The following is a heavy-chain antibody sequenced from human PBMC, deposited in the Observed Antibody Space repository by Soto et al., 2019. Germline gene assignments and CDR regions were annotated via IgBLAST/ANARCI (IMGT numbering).Heavy chain of an antibody. Sequence: PSETLSLTCGVSGGSISSGGYSWSWIRQPPGQGLEWIGYIHQSGSTYYSSSLRSRVTISVDRSKNQFSLNLNSVTAADTAVYYCARGTTQPYYFDYWGQGTLVTVSS. CDR2: IHQSGST. V-gene: IGHV4-30-2*01. D-gene: IGHD1-1*01. J-gene: IGHJ4*02. CDR1: GGSISSGGYS. CDR3: ARGTTQPYYFDY.